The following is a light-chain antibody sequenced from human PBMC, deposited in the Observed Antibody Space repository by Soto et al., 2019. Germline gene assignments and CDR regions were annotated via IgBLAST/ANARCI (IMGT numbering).Light chain of an antibody. Sequence: EIVLTQSPATLSLSPGERAALSGRASQSVSSYLAWYQRKPGQAPRLLIYDASKRATGIPARFSGSGSGTDFTLTISSLEPEDFAVYFCQQRSNWPSTFGGGTKVEI. CDR2: DAS. J-gene: IGKJ4*01. CDR1: QSVSSY. V-gene: IGKV3-11*01. CDR3: QQRSNWPST.